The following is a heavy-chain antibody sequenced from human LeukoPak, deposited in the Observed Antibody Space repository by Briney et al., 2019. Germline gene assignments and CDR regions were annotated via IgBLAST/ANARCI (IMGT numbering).Heavy chain of an antibody. CDR2: IYYSGST. CDR3: ASLPGWSSGYYTDAFDI. Sequence: SETLSLTCTVSGGSISSYYWSWIRQPPGKGLEWIGYIYYSGSTNYNPSLKSRVTISVDTSKNQFSLKLSSVTAADTAVYYCASLPGWSSGYYTDAFDIWGQGTMVTVSS. CDR1: GGSISSYY. D-gene: IGHD3-3*01. V-gene: IGHV4-59*08. J-gene: IGHJ3*02.